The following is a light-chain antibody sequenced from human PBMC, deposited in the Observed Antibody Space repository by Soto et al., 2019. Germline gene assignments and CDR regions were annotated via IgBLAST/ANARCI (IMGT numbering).Light chain of an antibody. CDR2: GNS. J-gene: IGLJ1*01. V-gene: IGLV1-40*01. CDR3: QSYDSSLSALYD. Sequence: QSVLTQPPSVSGGPGQRVTISCTGSSSNIGAGYDVHWYQQLPGTAPKLLIYGNSNRPSGVPDRFSGSKSGTSASLAITGLQAEDEADYYCQSYDSSLSALYDFGTGTKVTVL. CDR1: SSNIGAGYD.